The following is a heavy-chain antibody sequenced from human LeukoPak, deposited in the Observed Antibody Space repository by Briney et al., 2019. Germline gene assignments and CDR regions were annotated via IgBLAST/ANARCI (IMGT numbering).Heavy chain of an antibody. CDR3: AKEVTATGKAFQS. CDR1: ALRFSSYA. Sequence: GGSLRLSCAASALRFSSYAMSWVRQTPEKRLEWVATISASGDATFDAVAVKGRFTISRDNSKNTLYLQMNSLRDEDTAVYYCAKEVTATGKAFQSWGQGTLVTVSS. CDR2: ISASGDAT. J-gene: IGHJ5*02. D-gene: IGHD2-21*02. V-gene: IGHV3-23*01.